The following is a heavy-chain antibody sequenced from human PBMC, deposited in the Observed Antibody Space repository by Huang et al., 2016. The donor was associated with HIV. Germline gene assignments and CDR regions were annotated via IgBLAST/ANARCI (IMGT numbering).Heavy chain of an antibody. D-gene: IGHD2-15*01. CDR3: ARQCSGGNCYGLDY. CDR1: GGTFSSDA. Sequence: QVQLVQSGAEVKKPGSSVKVSCKASGGTFSSDAINWVRQAPGQGLEWMGDIIPVFGTADYAQKCQGRVTITADESTTTAYMELSSLTSEDTAVYYCARQCSGGNCYGLDYWGQGTLVTVSS. V-gene: IGHV1-69*13. CDR2: IIPVFGTA. J-gene: IGHJ4*02.